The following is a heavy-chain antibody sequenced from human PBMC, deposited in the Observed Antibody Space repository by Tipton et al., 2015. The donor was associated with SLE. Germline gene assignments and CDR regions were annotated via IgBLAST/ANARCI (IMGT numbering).Heavy chain of an antibody. CDR2: IYYSGST. CDR1: GGSISSYY. Sequence: TLSLTCTVSGGSISSYYWSWIRQPPGKGLEWIGYIYYSGSTNYNPSLKSRVTISVDTSKNQFSLKLSSVTAADTAVYYCARWCTTYGFRYWGQGALVTVSS. CDR3: ARWCTTYGFRY. D-gene: IGHD3-10*01. J-gene: IGHJ4*02. V-gene: IGHV4-59*01.